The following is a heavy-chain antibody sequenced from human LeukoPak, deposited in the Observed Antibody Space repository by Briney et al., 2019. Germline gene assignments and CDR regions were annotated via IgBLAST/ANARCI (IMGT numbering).Heavy chain of an antibody. CDR2: IKSKTDGGTT. J-gene: IGHJ4*02. CDR3: TTVGELWFGDVDY. D-gene: IGHD3-10*01. CDR1: GFTFSDYE. V-gene: IGHV3-15*01. Sequence: GGSLRLSCAASGFTFSDYEINWVRQAPGKGLEWVGRIKSKTDGGTTDYAAPVKGRFTISRDDSKNTLYLQMNSLKTEDTAVYYCTTVGELWFGDVDYWGQGTLVTVSS.